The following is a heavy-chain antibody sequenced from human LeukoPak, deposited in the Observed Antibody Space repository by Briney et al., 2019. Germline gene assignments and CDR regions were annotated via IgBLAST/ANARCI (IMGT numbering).Heavy chain of an antibody. CDR2: IYYSGST. J-gene: IGHJ3*02. CDR1: GGSISSYY. V-gene: IGHV4-59*01. Sequence: PSETLSLTCTVSGGSISSYYWSWIRQPPGKGLEWIGYIYYSGSTNYSPSLKSRVTISVDTSRNQFSLSLSSVTAADTAVYYCARFDSSGSPAFDIWGQGTMVTVSS. CDR3: ARFDSSGSPAFDI. D-gene: IGHD3-22*01.